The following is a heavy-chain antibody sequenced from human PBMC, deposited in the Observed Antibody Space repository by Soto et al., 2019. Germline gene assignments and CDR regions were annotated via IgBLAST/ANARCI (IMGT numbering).Heavy chain of an antibody. Sequence: PSQTLSLPCVGSGDTVSSNSVAWNWVRQSPSRGLEWLGRTYYRSRWYSDYAVSVRSRIDINADTSKNQVSLQLNSVTPKDTAVYYCARSEEDSDYYYYGMDVWGQGTTVTVSS. CDR2: TYYRSRWYS. J-gene: IGHJ6*02. CDR1: GDTVSSNSVA. D-gene: IGHD2-15*01. V-gene: IGHV6-1*01. CDR3: ARSEEDSDYYYYGMDV.